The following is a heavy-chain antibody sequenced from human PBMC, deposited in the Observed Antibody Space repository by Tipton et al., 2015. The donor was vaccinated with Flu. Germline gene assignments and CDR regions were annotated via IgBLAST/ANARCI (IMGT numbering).Heavy chain of an antibody. D-gene: IGHD5-24*01. CDR3: ARRRDGYNCFDY. V-gene: IGHV4-38-2*02. Sequence: TLSLTCTISGDSISSDYYWGWIRQPPGKGLEWIGNIFHTGSTYHNPSLKSRVTISINTSKNQFSLKVFSVTAADTAVYYCARRRDGYNCFDYWGQGILVTVSS. CDR2: IFHTGST. J-gene: IGHJ4*02. CDR1: GDSISSDYY.